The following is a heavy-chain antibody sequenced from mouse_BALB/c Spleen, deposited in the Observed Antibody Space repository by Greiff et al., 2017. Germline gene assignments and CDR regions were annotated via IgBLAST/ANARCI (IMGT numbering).Heavy chain of an antibody. CDR3: ARHNGSSYDYYAMDD. J-gene: IGHJ4*01. Sequence: EVQVVESGGGLVKPGGSLKLSCAASGFAFSSYDMSWVRQTPEKRLEWVAYISSGGGSTYYPDTVKGRFTISRDNAKNTLYLQMSSLKSEDTAMYYCARHNGSSYDYYAMDDWGQGTSGTVSS. V-gene: IGHV5-12-1*01. D-gene: IGHD1-1*01. CDR1: GFAFSSYD. CDR2: ISSGGGST.